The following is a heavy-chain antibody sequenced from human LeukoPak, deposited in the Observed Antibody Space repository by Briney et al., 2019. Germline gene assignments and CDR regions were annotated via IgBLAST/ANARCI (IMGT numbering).Heavy chain of an antibody. CDR3: ARRDYGDYLPFDY. CDR1: GYTFTGYY. CDR2: INPNSGGT. V-gene: IGHV1-2*06. D-gene: IGHD4-17*01. Sequence: ASVKVSCKASGYTFTGYYMHWVRQAPGQGVEWMGRINPNSGGTNYAQKFQGRVTMTRDTSISTAYMELSRLRSDDTAVYYCARRDYGDYLPFDYWGQGTLVTVSS. J-gene: IGHJ4*02.